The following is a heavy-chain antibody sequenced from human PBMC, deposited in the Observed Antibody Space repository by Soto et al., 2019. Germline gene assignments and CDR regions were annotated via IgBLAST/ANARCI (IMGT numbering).Heavy chain of an antibody. CDR3: AREADILNGFAP. V-gene: IGHV3-48*01. CDR1: GLTFSSYS. D-gene: IGHD3-9*01. CDR2: IISSSSTI. J-gene: IGHJ5*02. Sequence: GGSLRLSCAASGLTFSSYSMNGARQAPGKGLEWVSYIISSSSTIYYADSVKGRFTISRDNAKNSLYLQMNSLRAEDTAVYYCAREADILNGFAPWGQGTLVTVSS.